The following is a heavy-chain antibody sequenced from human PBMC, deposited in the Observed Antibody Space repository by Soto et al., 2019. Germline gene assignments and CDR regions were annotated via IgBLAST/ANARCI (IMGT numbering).Heavy chain of an antibody. V-gene: IGHV4-31*11. CDR3: ARYFMVRGVMSAFDL. CDR1: GGSISIGGYS. J-gene: IGHJ3*01. D-gene: IGHD3-10*01. Sequence: SDTLSLTCAVSGGSISIGGYSWSWILQPPGKGLEWIGFIHYSGTTYYNPSLKSRVAISVDTSKNQFSLKLSSVTAADTAVYYCARYFMVRGVMSAFDLWGQGTMVTVSS. CDR2: IHYSGTT.